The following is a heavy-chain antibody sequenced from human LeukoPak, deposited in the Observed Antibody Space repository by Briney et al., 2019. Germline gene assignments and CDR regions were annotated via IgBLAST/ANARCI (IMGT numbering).Heavy chain of an antibody. CDR2: IVVASGYT. Sequence: SVQVSCKASGFTFISSVMQWVRQARGQRLEWIGWIVVASGYTNYAQKFQERVTITRDMSTSTAYMELRILRSEDTAVYYCAADPYYSDSSGYSNLFDPWGQRTMVADSS. V-gene: IGHV1-58*02. CDR1: GFTFISSV. D-gene: IGHD3-22*01. CDR3: AADPYYSDSSGYSNLFDP. J-gene: IGHJ5*02.